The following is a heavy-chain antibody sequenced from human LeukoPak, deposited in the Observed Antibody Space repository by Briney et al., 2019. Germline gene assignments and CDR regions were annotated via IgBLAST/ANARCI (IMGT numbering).Heavy chain of an antibody. D-gene: IGHD1-1*01. CDR3: ARESLERRGAFDI. V-gene: IGHV4-39*07. CDR1: GDSISSSGYY. J-gene: IGHJ3*02. Sequence: SETLSLTCTVSGDSISSSGYYWGWIRQPPGKGLAWIGSIYYSGRTYYNPSLKSRVTISVDTFKNQFFLKLSSVTAADTAVYYCARESLERRGAFDIWGQGTMVTVSS. CDR2: IYYSGRT.